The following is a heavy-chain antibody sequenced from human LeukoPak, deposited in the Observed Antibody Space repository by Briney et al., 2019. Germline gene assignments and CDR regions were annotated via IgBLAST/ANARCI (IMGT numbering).Heavy chain of an antibody. D-gene: IGHD3-22*01. CDR2: ISYDGSNK. CDR3: ARRNYYDSTGYDDY. J-gene: IGHJ4*02. CDR1: GFTFSSYA. V-gene: IGHV3-30-3*01. Sequence: GGSLRLSCAASGFTFSSYAMHWVRQAPGKGLEWVAVISYDGSNKYYADSVKGRFTVSRDNAKSSLYLQMNSLRADDTAVYYCARRNYYDSTGYDDYWGQGTLVTVSS.